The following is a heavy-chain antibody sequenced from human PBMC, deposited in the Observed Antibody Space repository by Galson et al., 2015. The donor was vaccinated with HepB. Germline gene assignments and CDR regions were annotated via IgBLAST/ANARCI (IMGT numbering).Heavy chain of an antibody. V-gene: IGHV1-24*01. D-gene: IGHD2-21*02. J-gene: IGHJ2*01. CDR1: GYTFTSYG. Sequence: SVKVSCKASGYTFTSYGISWVRQAPGQGLEWMGGFDPEDGETIYAQKFQGRVTMTEDTSTDTAYMELSSLRSEDTAVYYCATVKHIVVVTATYWYFDLWGRGTLVTVSS. CDR2: FDPEDGET. CDR3: ATVKHIVVVTATYWYFDL.